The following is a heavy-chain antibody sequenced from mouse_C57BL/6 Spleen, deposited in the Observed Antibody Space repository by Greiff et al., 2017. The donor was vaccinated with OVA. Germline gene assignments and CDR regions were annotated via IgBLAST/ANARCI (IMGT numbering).Heavy chain of an antibody. V-gene: IGHV1-62-2*01. J-gene: IGHJ1*03. D-gene: IGHD1-1*01. CDR3: AKHEDYYGSSPWYFDV. CDR1: GYTFTEYT. CDR2: FYPGSGSI. Sequence: QVQLQQSGAELVKPGASVKLSCKASGYTFTEYTIHWVKQRSGQGLEWIGWFYPGSGSIKYNEKFKDKATLTADKSSSTVYMELSRLTSEDSAVYCGAKHEDYYGSSPWYFDVWGTGTTVTVDS.